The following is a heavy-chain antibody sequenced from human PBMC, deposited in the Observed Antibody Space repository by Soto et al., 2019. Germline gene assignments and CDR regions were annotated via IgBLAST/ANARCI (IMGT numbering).Heavy chain of an antibody. Sequence: ASVKVSCKASGNTVPNYAIHWVRQAPGQRLEWMGWINAGNGDTKYSQKFQGRVTITRDTSASTAYMELSSLRSEDTSVYYCARDSERVQVPSTGWFDPWG. D-gene: IGHD2-2*01. CDR3: ARDSERVQVPSTGWFDP. J-gene: IGHJ5*02. V-gene: IGHV1-3*01. CDR2: INAGNGDT. CDR1: GNTVPNYA.